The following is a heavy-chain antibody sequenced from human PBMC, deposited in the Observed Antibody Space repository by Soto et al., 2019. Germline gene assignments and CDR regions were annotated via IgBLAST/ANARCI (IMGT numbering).Heavy chain of an antibody. D-gene: IGHD6-19*01. J-gene: IGHJ4*02. Sequence: PGGSLRLSCAASGFTFSSYGMHWVRQAPGKGLEWVAVISYDGSNKYYADSVKGRFTISRDNFKNTLYLQMNSLRAEDTAVYYCAKDRGVAGTLYYFDYWGQGTLVTVSS. CDR1: GFTFSSYG. V-gene: IGHV3-30*18. CDR3: AKDRGVAGTLYYFDY. CDR2: ISYDGSNK.